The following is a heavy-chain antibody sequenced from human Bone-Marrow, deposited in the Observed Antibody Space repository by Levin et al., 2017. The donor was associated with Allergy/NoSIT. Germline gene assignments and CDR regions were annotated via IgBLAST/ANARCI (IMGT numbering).Heavy chain of an antibody. J-gene: IGHJ4*02. CDR1: GFTVSNNY. CDR2: IYSGGTT. CDR3: ARNRHCIGGRCYSV. D-gene: IGHD2-15*01. Sequence: HPGESLKISCAASGFTVSNNYMRWVRQAPGKGLEWVSLIYSGGTTYYADSVKGRFTISRDNSKNTVYLQMNSLRAEDTAVYYCARNRHCIGGRCYSVWGQGTLVTVSS. V-gene: IGHV3-53*01.